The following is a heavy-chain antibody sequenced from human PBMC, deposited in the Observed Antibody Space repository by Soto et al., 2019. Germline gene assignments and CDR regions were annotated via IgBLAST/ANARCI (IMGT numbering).Heavy chain of an antibody. CDR2: INVGDGNT. CDR3: TRGGVFDY. CDR1: GYTFSTYD. Sequence: ASVKVSCKASGYTFSTYDIVWVRQAPGQRLEWMGCINVGDGNTKYTQKFQGRVTITRDTSATTAYMELSSLRSDDTAVFYCTRGGVFDYWGQGTLVTVSS. J-gene: IGHJ4*02. D-gene: IGHD2-8*01. V-gene: IGHV1-3*01.